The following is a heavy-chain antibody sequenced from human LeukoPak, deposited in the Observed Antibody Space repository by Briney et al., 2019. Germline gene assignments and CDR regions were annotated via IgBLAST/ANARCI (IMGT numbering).Heavy chain of an antibody. Sequence: KPSETLSLTCTVSGGSISNYYWSWIRQPPGKGLEWLGYIYYSGSTNYNPSLKSRVTISVDTSKNQFSLKLSSVTAADTAVYYCARFSALNLGIGLYYYMDVWGKGTTVTVSS. CDR3: ARFSALNLGIGLYYYMDV. CDR1: GGSISNYY. D-gene: IGHD2-21*01. CDR2: IYYSGST. V-gene: IGHV4-59*01. J-gene: IGHJ6*03.